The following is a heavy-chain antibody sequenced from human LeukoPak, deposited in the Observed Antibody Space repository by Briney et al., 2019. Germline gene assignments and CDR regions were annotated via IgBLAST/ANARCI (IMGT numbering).Heavy chain of an antibody. CDR2: FYNSGST. CDR3: ARVGDYALKD. Sequence: NASETLSLICTVSGGSISNYYWSWIRQPAGKGLEWIGRFYNSGSTNCNPSLKSRVTMSVDTSKNQFSLKLSFVTAADTAVYYCARVGDYALKDWGQGTLVTVSS. D-gene: IGHD3-16*01. V-gene: IGHV4-4*07. CDR1: GGSISNYY. J-gene: IGHJ4*02.